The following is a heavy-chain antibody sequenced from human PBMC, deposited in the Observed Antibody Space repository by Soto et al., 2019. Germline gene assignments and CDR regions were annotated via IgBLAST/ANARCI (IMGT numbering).Heavy chain of an antibody. V-gene: IGHV1-69*02. CDR1: GGTFSSYT. CDR2: IIPILGIA. J-gene: IGHJ3*02. CDR3: ARGNYAITIFGVGPIPDVFDI. Sequence: GASVKVSCKASGGTFSSYTISWVRQAPEQGLEWMGRIIPILGIANYAQKFQGRVTITADKSTSTAYMELSSLRSEDTAVYYCARGNYAITIFGVGPIPDVFDIWGKGTMVPVSS. D-gene: IGHD3-3*01.